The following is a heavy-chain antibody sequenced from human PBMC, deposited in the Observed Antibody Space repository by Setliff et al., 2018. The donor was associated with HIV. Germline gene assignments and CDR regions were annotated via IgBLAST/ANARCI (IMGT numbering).Heavy chain of an antibody. CDR2: IVVGSGNT. J-gene: IGHJ3*02. Sequence: GASVKVSCKASGFTFTSYAVQWVRQARGQRLEWIGWIVVGSGNTKYAQKFQERVTITRDMSTSTAYMELSSLRSEATAVYYCARVEGATPDAFDIWGQGTMVTVSS. V-gene: IGHV1-58*01. D-gene: IGHD1-26*01. CDR1: GFTFTSYA. CDR3: ARVEGATPDAFDI.